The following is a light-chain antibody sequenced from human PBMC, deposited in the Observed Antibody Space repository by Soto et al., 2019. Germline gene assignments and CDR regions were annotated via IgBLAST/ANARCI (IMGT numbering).Light chain of an antibody. CDR3: AAWDDSLNEEV. Sequence: HSVLTKPASGSGTPGLGVTISCSGSSSNIGSNTVNWYQQLPGTAPKLLIYSNNQRPSGVPDRFSGSKSGTSASLAISGLQSEDEADYYCAAWDDSLNEEVFGTGTKVTVL. CDR1: SSNIGSNT. V-gene: IGLV1-44*01. J-gene: IGLJ1*01. CDR2: SNN.